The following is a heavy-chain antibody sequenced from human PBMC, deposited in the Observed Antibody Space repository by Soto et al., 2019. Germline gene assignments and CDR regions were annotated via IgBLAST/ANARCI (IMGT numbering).Heavy chain of an antibody. CDR3: ARGMFCSGGSCGGYYFDY. D-gene: IGHD2-15*01. CDR1: GGSISSYY. J-gene: IGHJ4*02. CDR2: IYYSGST. Sequence: SETLSLTCTVSGGSISSYYWSWIRQSPGKGLEWIGYIYYSGSTNYNPSLKRRVTISVDTSKNQFFLKLRSVTAADTAVYYCARGMFCSGGSCGGYYFDYWGRGTLVTVSS. V-gene: IGHV4-59*01.